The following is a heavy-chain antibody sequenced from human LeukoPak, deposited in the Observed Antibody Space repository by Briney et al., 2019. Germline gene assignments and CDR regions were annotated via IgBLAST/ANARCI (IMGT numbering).Heavy chain of an antibody. J-gene: IGHJ3*02. CDR2: IYPGDSDT. D-gene: IGHD5-24*01. V-gene: IGHV5-51*01. Sequence: GESLKISCKGSGYSFTSYWIGWVRQMPGKGLEWMGIIYPGDSDTRYSPSFQGQVTISADKSISTAYLQWSSLKASDTAMYYCATGNEWLLEDDAFEIWGQGTMVTVSS. CDR1: GYSFTSYW. CDR3: ATGNEWLLEDDAFEI.